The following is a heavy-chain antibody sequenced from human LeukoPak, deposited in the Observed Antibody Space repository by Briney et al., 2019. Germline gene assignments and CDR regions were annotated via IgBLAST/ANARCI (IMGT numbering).Heavy chain of an antibody. CDR3: AKDIVPDSGWDLDY. CDR1: GITFSTYS. V-gene: IGHV3-23*05. D-gene: IGHD6-19*01. CDR2: IYNSGTKI. J-gene: IGHJ4*02. Sequence: PGGSLRLSCVASGITFSTYSMTWVRQRPGKGLEWVASIYNSGTKIFYADSVKGRFTISRDNSNSVLFLQMDSLRAEDSATYYCAKDIVPDSGWDLDYWGRGTLVTVSS.